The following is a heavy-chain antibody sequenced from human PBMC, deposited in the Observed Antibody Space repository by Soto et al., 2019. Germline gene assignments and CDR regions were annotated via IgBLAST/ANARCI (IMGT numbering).Heavy chain of an antibody. CDR1: GFTFSSYS. V-gene: IGHV3-21*01. CDR3: AREARDDSSGYYEYYFDY. CDR2: ISSSSSYI. Sequence: GSLRLSCAASGFTFSSYSMNWVRQAPGKGLEWVSSISSSSSYIYYADSVKGRFTISRDNAKNSLYLQMNSLRAEDTAVYYCAREARDDSSGYYEYYFDYWGQGTLVTVSS. D-gene: IGHD3-22*01. J-gene: IGHJ4*02.